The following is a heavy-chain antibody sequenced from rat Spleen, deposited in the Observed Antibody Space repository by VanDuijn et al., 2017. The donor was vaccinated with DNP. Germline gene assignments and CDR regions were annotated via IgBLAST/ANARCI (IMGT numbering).Heavy chain of an antibody. CDR1: GFTFSEYN. D-gene: IGHD1-7*01. CDR3: ATHHTTGDFDY. CDR2: IIYDGSRT. V-gene: IGHV5S10*01. Sequence: EVQLVGSGGGLVQPGRSLKLSCVASGFTFSEYNMAWVRQAPKKGLEWVATIIYDGSRTYYRDSVKGRFTISRDNAKSTLYLQMDSLRSEDAATYYCATHHTTGDFDYWGQGVMVTVSS. J-gene: IGHJ2*01.